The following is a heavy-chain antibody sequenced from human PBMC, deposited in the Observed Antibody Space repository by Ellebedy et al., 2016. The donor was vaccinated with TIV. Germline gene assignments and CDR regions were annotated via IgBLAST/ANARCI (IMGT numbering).Heavy chain of an antibody. CDR3: ARLARQSDY. J-gene: IGHJ4*02. V-gene: IGHV3-7*01. CDR2: IQENGNEK. CDR1: GFSFSTYW. Sequence: LSLTCXASGFSFSTYWMTWVRQAPGKGLEWVATIQENGNEKQYVDSLKGRFTISRDNAKNSLYLQMNSLRAEDTAIYYCARLARQSDYWGQGTLVTVSS.